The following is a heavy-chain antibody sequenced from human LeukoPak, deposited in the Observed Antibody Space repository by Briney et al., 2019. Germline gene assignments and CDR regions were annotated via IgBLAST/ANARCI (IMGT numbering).Heavy chain of an antibody. D-gene: IGHD3-10*01. CDR1: GYTFTGYY. J-gene: IGHJ6*03. CDR3: ARGMVRGVIKHYYYYYMDV. V-gene: IGHV1-2*02. CDR2: INPNSGGT. Sequence: ASVKVSCKASGYTFTGYYMHWVRQAPGQGLEWMGWINPNSGGTNYAQKFQGRVTMTRGTSISTAYMELSRLRSDDTAVYYCARGMVRGVIKHYYYYYMDVWGKGTTVTVSS.